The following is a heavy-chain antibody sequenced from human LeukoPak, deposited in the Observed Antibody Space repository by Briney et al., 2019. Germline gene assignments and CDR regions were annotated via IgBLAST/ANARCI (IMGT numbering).Heavy chain of an antibody. CDR2: ISGSGGST. J-gene: IGHJ4*02. V-gene: IGHV3-23*01. D-gene: IGHD2-8*01. Sequence: PGGSLRLSCAPSGFTFNSYAMSWVRQAPGKGLEWVSAISGSGGSTYYADSVKGRFTISRDNAKNSLYLQMNSLRAEDTAVYYCARPEMEGLLDCTNGVCPFYFDYWGQGTLVTVSS. CDR1: GFTFNSYA. CDR3: ARPEMEGLLDCTNGVCPFYFDY.